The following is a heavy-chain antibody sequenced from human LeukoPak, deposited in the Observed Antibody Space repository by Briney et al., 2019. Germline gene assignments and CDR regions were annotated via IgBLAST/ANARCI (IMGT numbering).Heavy chain of an antibody. CDR3: AKQSAGSAAWYSLHYDF. J-gene: IGHJ4*02. Sequence: GGSLRLSCAASGFTLSSYAMTWVRQAPGRGLEWVSSVDGGGGGTYYADSVKGRFTISRDNSKDTLYLQMNGLRAEDTAVYLCAKQSAGSAAWYSLHYDFWGQGTLVTVSS. V-gene: IGHV3-23*01. D-gene: IGHD6-13*01. CDR1: GFTLSSYA. CDR2: VDGGGGGT.